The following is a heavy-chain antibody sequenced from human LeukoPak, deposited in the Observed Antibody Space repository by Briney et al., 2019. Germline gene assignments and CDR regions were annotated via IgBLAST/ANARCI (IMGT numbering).Heavy chain of an antibody. Sequence: GGSLRLSCAASGFTFSSFSMSWVRQAPGKGLEWVSVISGSGITTHYADSVKGRFTISRDNSKNTLYLQMNSLRAEDTAVYYCARPKTTIRGLYYFDYWGQGTLVTVSS. CDR1: GFTFSSFS. D-gene: IGHD4-17*01. V-gene: IGHV3-23*01. CDR2: ISGSGITT. CDR3: ARPKTTIRGLYYFDY. J-gene: IGHJ4*02.